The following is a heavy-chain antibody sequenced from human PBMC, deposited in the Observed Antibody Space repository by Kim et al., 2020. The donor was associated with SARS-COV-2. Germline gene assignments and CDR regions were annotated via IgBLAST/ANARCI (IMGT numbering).Heavy chain of an antibody. Sequence: VDTVKGRFTISSDNSKNTLYLQMNSLRAEDTAVYYCAAGSLGWHDAFDIWGQGTMVTVSS. J-gene: IGHJ3*02. CDR3: AAGSLGWHDAFDI. V-gene: IGHV3-30*01. D-gene: IGHD3-10*01.